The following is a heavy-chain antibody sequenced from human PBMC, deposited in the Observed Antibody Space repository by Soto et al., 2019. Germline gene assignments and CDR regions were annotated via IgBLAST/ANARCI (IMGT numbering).Heavy chain of an antibody. V-gene: IGHV4-59*01. CDR1: GGSLRTDY. J-gene: IGHJ6*02. CDR2: IANSGST. Sequence: SETLSLTCRVSGGSLRTDYLSWIRQPPGKGLECIGYIANSGSTIHNPSLKSRVTISGHTSRNQFSLKLTSLTAADTAFYYCASGYSGARADIWGQGITVTVSS. CDR3: ASGYSGARADI. D-gene: IGHD5-12*01.